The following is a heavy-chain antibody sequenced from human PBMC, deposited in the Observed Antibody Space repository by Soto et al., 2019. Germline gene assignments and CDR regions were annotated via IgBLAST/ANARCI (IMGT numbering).Heavy chain of an antibody. J-gene: IGHJ5*02. Sequence: LSCAASGFTFGTVLMTWVRQAPGRGLEWVARIKTTSDGGTIHYAAPVKGRFTISRDDSKDTLFLQMNSLKIEDTALYYCIRDPYGSTWGQGT. CDR3: IRDPYGST. D-gene: IGHD3-10*01. V-gene: IGHV3-15*01. CDR2: IKTTSDGGTI. CDR1: GFTFGTVL.